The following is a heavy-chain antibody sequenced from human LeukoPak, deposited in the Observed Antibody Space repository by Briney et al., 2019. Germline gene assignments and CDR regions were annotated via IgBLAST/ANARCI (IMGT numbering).Heavy chain of an antibody. Sequence: GESLKISCKGSGYSFTSYWIGWARQMPGKGLEWMGIIYPGDSDTRYSPSFQGQVTISADKSISTAYLQWSSLRASDTAIYYCASSAYSSGWYGAHFDYWGQGTLVTVSS. CDR3: ASSAYSSGWYGAHFDY. D-gene: IGHD6-19*01. CDR1: GYSFTSYW. CDR2: IYPGDSDT. J-gene: IGHJ4*02. V-gene: IGHV5-51*01.